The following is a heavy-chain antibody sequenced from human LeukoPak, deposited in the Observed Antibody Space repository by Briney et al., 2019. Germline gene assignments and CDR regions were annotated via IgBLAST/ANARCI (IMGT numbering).Heavy chain of an antibody. J-gene: IGHJ4*02. Sequence: SETLSLTCTVSGGSISSSSDYCRWIRQAPGKGLEWILSIYYHENTYYNSSLKSRVTISVDTSKNQFSLKLNSVTAADTAVYFCARRAYSAAYWKHFDYWGQGTLVTVSS. D-gene: IGHD1-1*01. V-gene: IGHV4-39*01. CDR2: IYYHENT. CDR1: GGSISSSSDY. CDR3: ARRAYSAAYWKHFDY.